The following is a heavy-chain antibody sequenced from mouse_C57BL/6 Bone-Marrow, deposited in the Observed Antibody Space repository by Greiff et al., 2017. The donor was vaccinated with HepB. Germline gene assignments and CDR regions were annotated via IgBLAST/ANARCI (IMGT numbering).Heavy chain of an antibody. CDR2: IYPRDGST. Sequence: VQLVESGPELVKPGASVKLSCKASGYTFTSYDINWVKQRPGQGLEWIGWIYPRDGSTKYNEKFKGKATLTVDTSSSTAYMELHSLTSEDSAVYFCARGNPFAYWGQGTLVTVSA. V-gene: IGHV1-85*01. J-gene: IGHJ3*01. D-gene: IGHD2-1*01. CDR1: GYTFTSYD. CDR3: ARGNPFAY.